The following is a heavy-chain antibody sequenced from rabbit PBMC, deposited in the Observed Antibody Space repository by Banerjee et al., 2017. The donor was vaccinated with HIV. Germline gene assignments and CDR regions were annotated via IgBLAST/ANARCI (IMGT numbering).Heavy chain of an antibody. CDR1: GFSFSSSYY. CDR3: ARMKIYASSSGYYIDYFNL. D-gene: IGHD1-1*01. Sequence: QSLEESGGDLVKPGASLTLTCTASGFSFSSSYYMCWVRQAPGKGLEWIACIYAGSSGSTYYASWAKGRFTISKTSSTTVTLQMTSLTAADTATYFCARMKIYASSSGYYIDYFNLWGPGTLVTVS. CDR2: IYAGSSGST. J-gene: IGHJ4*01. V-gene: IGHV1S40*01.